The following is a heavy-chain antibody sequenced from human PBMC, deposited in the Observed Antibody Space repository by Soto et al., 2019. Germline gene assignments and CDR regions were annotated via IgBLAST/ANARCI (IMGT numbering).Heavy chain of an antibody. CDR2: TYYRSKWYN. CDR1: GDSVSSNSAA. CDR3: ARDQRLGPMNAFDI. J-gene: IGHJ3*02. Sequence: PSQXLSLTCAISGDSVSSNSAAWNWIRQSQSRGLEWLGRTYYRSKWYNDYAVSVKSRITINPDTSKNQFSLQLNSVTPEDTAVYYCARDQRLGPMNAFDIWGQGTMVTVSS. D-gene: IGHD3-16*01. V-gene: IGHV6-1*01.